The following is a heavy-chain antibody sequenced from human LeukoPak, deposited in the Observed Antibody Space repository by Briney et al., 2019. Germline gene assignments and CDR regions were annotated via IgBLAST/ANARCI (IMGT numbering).Heavy chain of an antibody. CDR2: INSDESST. CDR3: ARARGGYFFDY. V-gene: IGHV3-74*01. CDR1: GFSFSSYW. J-gene: IGHJ4*02. D-gene: IGHD1-26*01. Sequence: GGSLRLSCAVAGFSFSSYWMHWVRQVRGKGLVWVSRINSDESSTSYADSVKGRFTISRDNAKNTLYLQMNSLRAEDTAVYYCARARGGYFFDYWGQGTLVAVSS.